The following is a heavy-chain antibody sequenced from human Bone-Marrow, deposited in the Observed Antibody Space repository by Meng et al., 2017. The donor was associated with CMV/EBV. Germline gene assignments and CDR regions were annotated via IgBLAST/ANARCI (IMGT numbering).Heavy chain of an antibody. CDR1: GYTFTSYG. D-gene: IGHD2-21*01. J-gene: IGHJ6*02. CDR2: ISAYNGNT. CDR3: ARVDTPTYCGGDCYSEMDV. Sequence: ASVKVSCKASGYTFTSYGISWVRQAPGQGLEWMGWISAYNGNTNYAQKLQGRVTMTTDTSTSKAYMELRSLRSDDTAVYYCARVDTPTYCGGDCYSEMDVWGQGTTVTVS. V-gene: IGHV1-18*01.